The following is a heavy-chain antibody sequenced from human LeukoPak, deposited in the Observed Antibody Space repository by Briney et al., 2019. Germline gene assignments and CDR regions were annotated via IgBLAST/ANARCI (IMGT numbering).Heavy chain of an antibody. V-gene: IGHV1-69*13. D-gene: IGHD3-3*01. CDR3: ARVPIFGVVTLNWFDP. CDR2: IIPIFGTA. J-gene: IGHJ5*02. Sequence: GASVKVSCKASGGTFSSYAISWVRQAPGQGLEWMGGIIPIFGTANYAQKFQGRVTITADESTSTAYMELSSLRSEDTAVYYCARVPIFGVVTLNWFDPWGQGTLVTVSS. CDR1: GGTFSSYA.